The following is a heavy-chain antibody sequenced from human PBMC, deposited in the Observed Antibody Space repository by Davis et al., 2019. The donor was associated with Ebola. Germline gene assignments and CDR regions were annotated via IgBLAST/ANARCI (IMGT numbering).Heavy chain of an antibody. J-gene: IGHJ4*02. Sequence: PGGSLRLSCAASAFTFSSYGFHWVRQAPGKGLEWVAFIRYDGSNKYYADSVKGRFTISRDNFKNTLYLQMNSLRVEDTAVYFCAKDPRIGLELRYFTDWGQGTLVTVSS. V-gene: IGHV3-30*02. CDR1: AFTFSSYG. CDR3: AKDPRIGLELRYFTD. D-gene: IGHD4-17*01. CDR2: IRYDGSNK.